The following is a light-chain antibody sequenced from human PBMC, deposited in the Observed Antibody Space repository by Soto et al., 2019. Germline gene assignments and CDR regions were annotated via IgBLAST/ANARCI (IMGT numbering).Light chain of an antibody. J-gene: IGLJ2*01. Sequence: QSALTQPPSASGSPGQSVTISCTGTSSDIGGYNSVSWYQQHPGKAPNLMIYEVSKRPSGVPDRFSGSKSGNTASLTVSGLQVEDEADYYCNSFAVGNNLVFGGGTKLTVL. CDR2: EVS. CDR1: SSDIGGYNS. V-gene: IGLV2-8*01. CDR3: NSFAVGNNLV.